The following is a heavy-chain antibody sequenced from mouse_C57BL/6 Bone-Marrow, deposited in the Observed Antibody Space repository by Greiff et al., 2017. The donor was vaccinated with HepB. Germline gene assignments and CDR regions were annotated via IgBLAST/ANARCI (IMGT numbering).Heavy chain of an antibody. CDR1: GFTFSDYG. J-gene: IGHJ4*01. Sequence: EVKVEESGGGLVKPGGSLKLSCAASGFTFSDYGMHWVRQAPEKGLEWVAYISSGSSTIYYADTVKGRFTISRDNAKNTLFLQMTSLRSEDTAMYYCARGGRAMDYWGQGTSVTVSS. V-gene: IGHV5-17*01. CDR3: ARGGRAMDY. CDR2: ISSGSSTI.